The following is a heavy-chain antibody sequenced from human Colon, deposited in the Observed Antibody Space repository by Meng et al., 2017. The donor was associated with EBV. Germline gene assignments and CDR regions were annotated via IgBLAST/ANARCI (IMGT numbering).Heavy chain of an antibody. CDR1: GGSIDSDIW. V-gene: IGHV4-4*02. Sequence: QLQVPGAGLVAHSWPLFITFSASGGSIDSDIWWNWVPQTPSKGLELIGEISHSWTTNYNPSLKSLVTISIDKSTNQFSLKLTSVTAADTAVYYCARDHYASGFVFDLWGQGTLVTVSS. CDR2: ISHSWTT. CDR3: ARDHYASGFVFDL. D-gene: IGHD3-10*01. J-gene: IGHJ5*02.